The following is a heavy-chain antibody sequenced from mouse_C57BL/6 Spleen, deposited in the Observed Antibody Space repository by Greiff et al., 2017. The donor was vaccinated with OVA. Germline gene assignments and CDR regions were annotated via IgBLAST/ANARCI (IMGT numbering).Heavy chain of an antibody. CDR1: GYTFTSYW. CDR2: IHPNSGST. Sequence: VKLQQPGAELVKPGASVKLSCKASGYTFTSYWMHWVKQRPGQGLEWIGMIHPNSGSTNYNEKFKSKATLTVDKSSSTAYMQLSSLTSEDSAVYYCASLRGSAMDYWGQGTSVTVSS. D-gene: IGHD1-1*01. CDR3: ASLRGSAMDY. J-gene: IGHJ4*01. V-gene: IGHV1-64*01.